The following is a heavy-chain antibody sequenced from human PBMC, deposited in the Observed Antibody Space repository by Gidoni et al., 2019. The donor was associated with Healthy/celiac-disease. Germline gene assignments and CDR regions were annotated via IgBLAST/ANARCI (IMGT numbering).Heavy chain of an antibody. J-gene: IGHJ4*02. Sequence: QVQLVESGGGVVQPGRSLRLPCAASGFTCSRYGMHWVRKAPGKGLEWVAVISYDGSNKYYADSVKGRFTISRDNSKNTLYLQMNSLRAEDTAVYYCAKLVYSGYDDSFDYWSQGTLVTVSS. CDR3: AKLVYSGYDDSFDY. V-gene: IGHV3-30*18. CDR1: GFTCSRYG. CDR2: ISYDGSNK. D-gene: IGHD5-12*01.